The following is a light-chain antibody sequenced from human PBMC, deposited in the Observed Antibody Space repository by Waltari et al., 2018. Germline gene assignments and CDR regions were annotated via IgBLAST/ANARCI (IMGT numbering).Light chain of an antibody. Sequence: DIVVTQSPDSLAISLGERATSNCKSSQSVFYKPNNKNFLAWYQQKPGQPPRLRIYWASTRPSGVPDRFIGTGSGTECTLTISTLQAEDVEVYYCQKYDSKPRTFGQGTRVEIK. CDR2: WAS. V-gene: IGKV4-1*01. CDR1: QSVFYKPNNKNF. CDR3: QKYDSKPRT. J-gene: IGKJ1*01.